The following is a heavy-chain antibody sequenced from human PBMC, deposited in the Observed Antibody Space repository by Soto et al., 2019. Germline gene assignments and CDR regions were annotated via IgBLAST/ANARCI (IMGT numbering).Heavy chain of an antibody. D-gene: IGHD1-1*01. CDR3: ARETRDSSA. V-gene: IGHV3-21*01. Sequence: GGSLRLPCAASGFIFSSSTLSWVRQAPGKGLEWVSCISPSSSYIYYADSVKGRFSISRDNAKNSLFLEMNNLRAEDTAVYYCARETRDSSAWGQGTLVTVSS. CDR1: GFIFSSST. CDR2: ISPSSSYI. J-gene: IGHJ5*02.